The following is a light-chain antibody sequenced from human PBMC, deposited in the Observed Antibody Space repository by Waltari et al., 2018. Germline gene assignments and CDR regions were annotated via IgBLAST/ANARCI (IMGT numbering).Light chain of an antibody. CDR2: KVS. V-gene: IGKV2-30*01. J-gene: IGKJ1*01. CDR3: MQGTHWPWT. Sequence: DVVMTQSPLSLPVTLGQPASISCRSSQSLVSRDGNTYFNWFHQRPGLSPRRLLYKVSNRDSGVPDRFSGSGSGSDFTLRISRVEAEDVGVYYCMQGTHWPWTFGQGTKVEIK. CDR1: QSLVSRDGNTY.